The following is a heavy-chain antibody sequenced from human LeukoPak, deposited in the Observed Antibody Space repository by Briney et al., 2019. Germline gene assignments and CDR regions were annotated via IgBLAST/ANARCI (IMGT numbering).Heavy chain of an antibody. J-gene: IGHJ4*02. V-gene: IGHV3-74*01. D-gene: IGHD3-10*01. CDR3: TTDTFGARDS. CDR1: GHTFSRYW. Sequence: GGSLRLSCAASGHTFSRYWMHWVRQGSGKGLVWVSRINEDGSSTSYAESVRGRFTISRDNAKNTLYLQMNSLRAEDAAVYYCTTDTFGARDSWGQGTLVTVSS. CDR2: INEDGSST.